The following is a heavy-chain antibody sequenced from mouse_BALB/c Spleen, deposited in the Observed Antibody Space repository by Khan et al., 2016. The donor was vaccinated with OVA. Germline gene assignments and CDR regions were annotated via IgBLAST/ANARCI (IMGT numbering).Heavy chain of an antibody. V-gene: IGHV5-15*02. J-gene: IGHJ4*01. D-gene: IGHD2-14*01. Sequence: EVQLVESGGGLVQPGGSRKLSCAASGFTFSDYGMAWVRQTPGKGPEWVAFISNLAYSIYYADTVTGRFTISRENAKNTLYLEMSSLRSEDTAMYYWARGGRYGLYAMDYRGQGTSVTVSS. CDR2: ISNLAYSI. CDR3: ARGGRYGLYAMDY. CDR1: GFTFSDYG.